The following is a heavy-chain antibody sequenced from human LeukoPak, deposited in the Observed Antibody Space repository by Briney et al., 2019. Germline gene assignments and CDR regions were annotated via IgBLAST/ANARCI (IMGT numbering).Heavy chain of an antibody. CDR2: VSGGGRSK. V-gene: IGHV3-23*01. J-gene: IGHJ4*02. CDR3: ARENDDYVWGSYRPTWVGSYFDY. Sequence: GGSLRLSCAASGFTFSSFAMSWVRQAPGKGLEWVASVSGGGRSKYYIDSVKGRFTVSRDNSNNTLYLQMNSLRAEDTAVYYCARENDDYVWGSYRPTWVGSYFDYWGQGTLVTVSS. D-gene: IGHD3-16*02. CDR1: GFTFSSFA.